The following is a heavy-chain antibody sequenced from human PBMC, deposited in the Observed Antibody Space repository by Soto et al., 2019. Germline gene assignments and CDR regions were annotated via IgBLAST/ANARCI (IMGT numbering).Heavy chain of an antibody. V-gene: IGHV4-59*01. CDR3: ARGRTVRNYADDSSDYFYFFDY. J-gene: IGHJ4*02. D-gene: IGHD3-22*01. CDR1: GDSISTFY. Sequence: SETLSLTCTVSGDSISTFYWGWMRQSPGEELEWIGYVYYTGSTNYYPSLKSRVTISVDRSKNQFSLKLTSTNAADTAVYYCARGRTVRNYADDSSDYFYFFDYWGQGTQVTVSS. CDR2: VYYTGST.